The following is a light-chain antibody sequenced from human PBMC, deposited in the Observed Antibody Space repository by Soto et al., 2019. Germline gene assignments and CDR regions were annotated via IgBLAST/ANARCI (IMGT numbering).Light chain of an antibody. CDR2: EVT. CDR3: SSHAGINNVV. V-gene: IGLV2-8*01. CDR1: SSDVGGYNY. Sequence: QSALTQPPSASGSPGQSVAISCTGTSSDVGGYNYVSWYQQHPGKAPKLIIYEVTKRPSGVPDRFSGSKSGNTASLTVSGLLAEDEADYYCSSHAGINNVVFGGGTKLTV. J-gene: IGLJ3*02.